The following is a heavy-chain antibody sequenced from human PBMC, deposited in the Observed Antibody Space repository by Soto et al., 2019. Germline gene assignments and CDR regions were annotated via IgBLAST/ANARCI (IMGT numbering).Heavy chain of an antibody. CDR1: GGTFSSYA. J-gene: IGHJ4*02. CDR2: IIPIFGTA. D-gene: IGHD6-13*01. Sequence: QVQLVQSGAEVKKPGSSVKVSCKASGGTFSSYAISWVRQAPGQGLEWMGGIIPIFGTANYAQKFQGRVTITADESTSTAYMELSSLRSEDTAVYYCAGGPIPYSSSCVPTGYFDYWGQGTLVTVSS. V-gene: IGHV1-69*01. CDR3: AGGPIPYSSSCVPTGYFDY.